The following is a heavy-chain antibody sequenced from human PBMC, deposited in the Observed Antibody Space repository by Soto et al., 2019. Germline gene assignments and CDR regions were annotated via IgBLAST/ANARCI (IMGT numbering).Heavy chain of an antibody. Sequence: ASVKVSCKASGYTFTGYYMHWVRQAPGQGLEWMGWINPNSGGTNYAQKFQGWVTMTRDTSISTAYMELSRLRSDDTAVYYCARDVTIFGVVPYYYGMDVWGQGTTVTVSS. CDR2: INPNSGGT. CDR3: ARDVTIFGVVPYYYGMDV. V-gene: IGHV1-2*04. CDR1: GYTFTGYY. D-gene: IGHD3-3*01. J-gene: IGHJ6*02.